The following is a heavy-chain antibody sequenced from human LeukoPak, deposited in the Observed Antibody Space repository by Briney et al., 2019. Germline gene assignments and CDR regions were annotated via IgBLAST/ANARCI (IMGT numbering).Heavy chain of an antibody. CDR1: GGTFSSYA. Sequence: ASVKVSCKASGGTFSSYAISWVRQAPGQGLEWMGGIIPIFGTANYAQKFQGRVTITADESTSTAYMEPSSLRSEDTAVYYCARESVDFWSGYRLYYFDYWGQATLVTVSS. J-gene: IGHJ4*02. CDR3: ARESVDFWSGYRLYYFDY. V-gene: IGHV1-69*13. D-gene: IGHD3-3*01. CDR2: IIPIFGTA.